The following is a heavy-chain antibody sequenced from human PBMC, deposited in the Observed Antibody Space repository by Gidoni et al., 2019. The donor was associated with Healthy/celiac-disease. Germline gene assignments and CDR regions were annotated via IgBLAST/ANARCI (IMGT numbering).Heavy chain of an antibody. CDR1: GGTFSSYA. CDR2: IIPIFGTA. CDR3: ARGSPKVAARFDY. D-gene: IGHD6-6*01. V-gene: IGHV1-69*01. Sequence: QVQLVQSGAEVKKPGSSVKVSCKAYGGTFSSYAISWVRKAPGQGLEWMGGIIPIFGTANYAQKFQGRVTITADESTSTAYMELSSLRFEDTAVYYCARGSPKVAARFDYWGQGTLVTVSS. J-gene: IGHJ4*02.